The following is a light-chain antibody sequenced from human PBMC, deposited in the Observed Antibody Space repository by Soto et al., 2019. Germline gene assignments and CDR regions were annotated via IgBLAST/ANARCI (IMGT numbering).Light chain of an antibody. J-gene: IGLJ1*01. CDR1: SCDVGRYNY. Sequence: QSVLTQPRSVSGYPGQSVTISCTGTSCDVGRYNYVSWYQHHPGKAPKLMIYDVSTRPSGVPDRFSGSKSGTTASLTISGLQAEDEADYYCCSYAGSPYVFGTGTKVTV. CDR3: CSYAGSPYV. V-gene: IGLV2-11*01. CDR2: DVS.